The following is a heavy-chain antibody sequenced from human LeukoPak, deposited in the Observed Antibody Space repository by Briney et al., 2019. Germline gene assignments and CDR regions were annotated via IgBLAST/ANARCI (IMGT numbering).Heavy chain of an antibody. V-gene: IGHV4-34*01. CDR2: IYHSGNT. CDR3: AGGSSSWRVFDY. Sequence: SETLSLTCAVYGGSFSGYYWSWIRQPPGKGLEWIGSIYHSGNTYYNPSLKSRVTMSVDTSKNQFSLKLSSVTAADTAVYYCAGGSSSWRVFDYWGQGTLVTVSS. J-gene: IGHJ4*02. D-gene: IGHD6-13*01. CDR1: GGSFSGYY.